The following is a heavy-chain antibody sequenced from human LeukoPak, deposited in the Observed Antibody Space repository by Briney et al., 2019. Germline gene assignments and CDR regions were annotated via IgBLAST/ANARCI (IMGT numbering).Heavy chain of an antibody. V-gene: IGHV3-7*01. D-gene: IGHD1-26*01. CDR1: GFTFRTYW. CDR3: ARGRLGANDY. J-gene: IGHJ4*02. CDR2: IKQDGSEK. Sequence: PGGSLRLSCAASGFTFRTYWMSWVRQAPGKGLEWVASIKQDGSEKYYVDSVKGRFTISRDNAKNSLYLQMNSLRVEDTAVYYCARGRLGANDYWGQGTLVTVSS.